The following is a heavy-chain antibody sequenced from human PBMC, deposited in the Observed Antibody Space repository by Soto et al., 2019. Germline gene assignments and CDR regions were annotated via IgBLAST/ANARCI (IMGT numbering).Heavy chain of an antibody. CDR1: GGTSSGYA. V-gene: IGHV1-2*02. J-gene: IGHJ6*02. CDR2: INPNSGGT. D-gene: IGHD6-6*01. CDR3: ARSPLFYSARPMSDYYGMDV. Sequence: ASVKVSCKASGGTSSGYAISWVRQATGQGLEWMGWINPNSGGTNYAQKFQGRVTMTRDTSISTAYMELSRLRSDDTAVYYCARSPLFYSARPMSDYYGMDVWGQGTTVTVSS.